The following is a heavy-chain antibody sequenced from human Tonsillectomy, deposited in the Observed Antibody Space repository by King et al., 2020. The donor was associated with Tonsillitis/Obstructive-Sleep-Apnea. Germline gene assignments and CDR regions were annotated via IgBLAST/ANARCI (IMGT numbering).Heavy chain of an antibody. CDR3: AKPLETMIVVVTPFAFDI. J-gene: IGHJ3*02. CDR2: ISGSGGRT. CDR1: GFTFSSYA. D-gene: IGHD3-22*01. Sequence: VQLVESGGGLVQPGGSLRLSCAASGFTFSSYAMSWVRQAPGKGLEWVSAISGSGGRTYYADSVKGRFTISRDNSKNTLYLQMNSLRDEDTAVYYCAKPLETMIVVVTPFAFDIWGQGTMVTVSS. V-gene: IGHV3-23*04.